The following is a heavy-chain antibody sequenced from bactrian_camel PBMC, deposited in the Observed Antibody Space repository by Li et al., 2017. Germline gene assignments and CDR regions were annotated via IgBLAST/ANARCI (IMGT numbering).Heavy chain of an antibody. CDR2: IDSRGIT. Sequence: VQLVESGGGSARAGGSLRLSCVVSGRMYSDACMGWFRQRPGKEREGLATIDSRGITAYADSVKGRFTISRDNAKNTVYLQMNSLKSEDTALYFCATGEGFDCSGAYCSLHYWGQGTQVTVS. D-gene: IGHD3*01. J-gene: IGHJ4*01. CDR3: ATGEGFDCSGAYCSLHY. CDR1: GRMYSDAC. V-gene: IGHV3S53*01.